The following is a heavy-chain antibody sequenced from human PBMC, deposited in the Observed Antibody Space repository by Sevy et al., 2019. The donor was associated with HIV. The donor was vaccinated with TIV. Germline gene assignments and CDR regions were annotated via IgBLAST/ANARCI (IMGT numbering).Heavy chain of an antibody. CDR1: GFNISSNY. Sequence: GGSLRLSCAASGFNISSNYLSWVRQAPGKGLEWVSVIYGNNSTYYADFVKGRFTISRDNSKNTLYLQMNSLRVEDTAVYYCARDLFSGGNAVYGYWGQGTLVTVSS. V-gene: IGHV3-53*01. D-gene: IGHD2-15*01. CDR3: ARDLFSGGNAVYGY. J-gene: IGHJ4*02. CDR2: IYGNNST.